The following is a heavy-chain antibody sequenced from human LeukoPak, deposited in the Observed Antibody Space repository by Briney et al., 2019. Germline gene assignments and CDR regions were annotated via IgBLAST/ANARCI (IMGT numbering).Heavy chain of an antibody. Sequence: SETLSLTCTVSGGSISSSSYYWGWIRQSPGKGLEWIGSIYYSGTTYYNPSLKSRVTISVDTSKNQFSLKLSSVTAADTAVYYCARHSAGITLLFDYWAREPWSPSPQ. CDR1: GGSISSSSYY. J-gene: IGHJ4*02. V-gene: IGHV4-39*01. CDR2: IYYSGTT. CDR3: ARHSAGITLLFDY. D-gene: IGHD1-1*01.